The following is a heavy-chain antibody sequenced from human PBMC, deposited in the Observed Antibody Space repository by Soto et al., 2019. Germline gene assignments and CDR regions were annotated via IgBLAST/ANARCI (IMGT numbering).Heavy chain of an antibody. J-gene: IGHJ4*02. CDR2: ISGSGGST. Sequence: GGSLRLSCAASGFTFSSYAMSWVRQAPGKGLEWVSAISGSGGSTYYADSVKGRFTISRDNSKNTLYLQMNSLRAEDTAVYYCAKDHDDFWSGYYDYWGQGTLVTVSS. V-gene: IGHV3-23*01. D-gene: IGHD3-3*01. CDR3: AKDHDDFWSGYYDY. CDR1: GFTFSSYA.